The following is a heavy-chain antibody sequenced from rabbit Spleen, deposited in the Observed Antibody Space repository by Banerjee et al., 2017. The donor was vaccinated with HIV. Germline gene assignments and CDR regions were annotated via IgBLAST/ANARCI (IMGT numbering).Heavy chain of an antibody. Sequence: QEQLVESGGGLVQPGASLTLTCTASGFDFSSNYYIYWVRQAPGKGLEWIGCIYTGSGSTYYASWVNGRFTISKTSSTTVTLQMTSLTAADTATYFCARDVSYLIWRLDLWGPGTLVTVS. CDR2: IYTGSGST. J-gene: IGHJ3*01. CDR3: ARDVSYLIWRLDL. V-gene: IGHV1S45*01. D-gene: IGHD6-1*01. CDR1: GFDFSSNYY.